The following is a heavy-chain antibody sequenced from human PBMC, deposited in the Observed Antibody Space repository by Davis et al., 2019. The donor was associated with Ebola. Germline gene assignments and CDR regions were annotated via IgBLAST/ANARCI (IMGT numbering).Heavy chain of an antibody. CDR2: TRNKANSYNT. CDR1: GFTFSDHY. J-gene: IGHJ4*02. CDR3: ARDLSGQYYYDSSGHPGY. Sequence: GESLKISCAASGFTFSDHYLDWVRQAPGKGLEWVGRTRNKANSYNTEYAASVNGRFTISSDDSKNSLYLQMNSLRAEDTAVYYCARDLSGQYYYDSSGHPGYWGQGTLVTVSS. D-gene: IGHD3-22*01. V-gene: IGHV3-72*01.